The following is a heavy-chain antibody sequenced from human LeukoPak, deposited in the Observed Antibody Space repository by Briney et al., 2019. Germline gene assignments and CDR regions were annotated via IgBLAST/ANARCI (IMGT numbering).Heavy chain of an antibody. CDR1: GGSISSYY. V-gene: IGHV4-59*08. J-gene: IGHJ4*02. CDR2: IYYSGST. CDR3: SRLMVGGGPFDS. Sequence: SETLSLTCTVSGGSISSYYWSWIRQPPGKGLEWIGYIYYSGSTYYNPSLKSRVTISVDTSKNQFSLKLSSVTAADTAGYYCSRLMVGGGPFDSGGQETLVTVSS. D-gene: IGHD3-10*01.